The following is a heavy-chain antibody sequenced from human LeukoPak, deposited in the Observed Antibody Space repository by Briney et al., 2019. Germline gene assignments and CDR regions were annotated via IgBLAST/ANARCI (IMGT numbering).Heavy chain of an antibody. D-gene: IGHD3-22*01. J-gene: IGHJ3*02. Sequence: GGSLRLSCAASGFNFSRYAMSWVRQAPGKGLEWVSAISGSGGSTYYADSVKGRFTISRDNSKNTLYLQMNSLRAEDTAVYYCAKGERIFLWDSSGLTGAFDIWGQGTMVTVSS. V-gene: IGHV3-23*01. CDR1: GFNFSRYA. CDR3: AKGERIFLWDSSGLTGAFDI. CDR2: ISGSGGST.